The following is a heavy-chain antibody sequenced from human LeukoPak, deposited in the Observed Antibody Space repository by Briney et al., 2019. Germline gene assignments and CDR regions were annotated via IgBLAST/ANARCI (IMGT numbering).Heavy chain of an antibody. CDR2: ISGSGGST. CDR3: ARDLILADNGGSSAHDS. Sequence: GGSLRLSCAASGFTFSSYAMSWVRQAPGKGLEWVSAISGSGGSTYYADSVKGRFTISRDNAKNSLYLQMNSLRAEDTAVYYCARDLILADNGGSSAHDSWGQGTLVTVSS. CDR1: GFTFSSYA. J-gene: IGHJ4*02. V-gene: IGHV3-23*01. D-gene: IGHD2-15*01.